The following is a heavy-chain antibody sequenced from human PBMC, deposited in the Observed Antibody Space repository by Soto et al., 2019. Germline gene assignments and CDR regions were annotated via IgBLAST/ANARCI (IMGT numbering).Heavy chain of an antibody. V-gene: IGHV3-30-3*01. Sequence: GESLKISCAASGFTFSTYAMHWVRQAPGKGLEWVAVISYGGSNKYYADSVKGRFTISRDNSKNTLYLQMNSLRAEDTAVYYCARDNEGAVAATGDLFYDYWGQGALVTVSS. J-gene: IGHJ4*02. CDR1: GFTFSTYA. CDR2: ISYGGSNK. D-gene: IGHD6-19*01. CDR3: ARDNEGAVAATGDLFYDY.